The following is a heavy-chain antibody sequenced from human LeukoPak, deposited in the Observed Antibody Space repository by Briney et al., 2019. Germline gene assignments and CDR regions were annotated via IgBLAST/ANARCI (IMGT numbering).Heavy chain of an antibody. CDR3: ARVPHSADSGSYFSGYYYYMDV. CDR2: IYHSGST. J-gene: IGHJ6*03. V-gene: IGHV4-38-2*02. CDR1: GYSISSGYY. Sequence: PSETLSLTCTVSGYSISSGYYWGWIRQPPGKGLEWIGSIYHSGSTYYTPSLKSRVTISVDTSKNQFSLKLSSVTAADTAVYYCARVPHSADSGSYFSGYYYYMDVWGKGTTVTVSS. D-gene: IGHD1-26*01.